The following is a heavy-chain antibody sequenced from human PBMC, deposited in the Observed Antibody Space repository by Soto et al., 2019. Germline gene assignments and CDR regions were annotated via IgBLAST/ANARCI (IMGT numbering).Heavy chain of an antibody. D-gene: IGHD3-3*01. V-gene: IGHV4-34*01. Sequence: LSLTCAVYGGSVNGYYWNWIRQPPGKGLEWIGEINHTGGTHYNPSLKGRVTMSVDTSKNQFSLRLSSVTAADTAIYYCATRITVFGLLIPPFDPWGQGTQVTVSS. J-gene: IGHJ5*02. CDR1: GGSVNGYY. CDR3: ATRITVFGLLIPPFDP. CDR2: INHTGGT.